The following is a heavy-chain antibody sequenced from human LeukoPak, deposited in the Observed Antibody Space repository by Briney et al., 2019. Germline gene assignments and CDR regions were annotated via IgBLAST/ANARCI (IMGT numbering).Heavy chain of an antibody. CDR2: IYHSGST. V-gene: IGHV4-59*01. CDR1: GGSMSSYY. CDR3: ARADYSSTWSHDYYYMDV. J-gene: IGHJ6*03. Sequence: SETLSLTCSVSGGSMSSYYWSWIRQSPGKGLEWIGYIYHSGSTDYNSSLKSRVTISEDTSKKRFSLKVSSVTAVDTAVYYCARADYSSTWSHDYYYMDVWGKGTTVTVSS. D-gene: IGHD6-13*01.